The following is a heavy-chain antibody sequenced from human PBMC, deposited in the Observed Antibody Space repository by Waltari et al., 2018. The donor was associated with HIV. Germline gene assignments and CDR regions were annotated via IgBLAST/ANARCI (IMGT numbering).Heavy chain of an antibody. J-gene: IGHJ6*02. CDR2: IIPIFGTA. CDR3: ARIGDYDGMDV. CDR1: GGPLRRYA. D-gene: IGHD4-17*01. Sequence: QVHLVQSGAEVTQPGSSVKVSCKASGGPLRRYAITRVRQAPGQGLEWMGGIIPIFGTANYAQKFQGRVTITADESTSTAYMELSSLRSEDTAVYYCARIGDYDGMDVWGQGTTVTVSS. V-gene: IGHV1-69*01.